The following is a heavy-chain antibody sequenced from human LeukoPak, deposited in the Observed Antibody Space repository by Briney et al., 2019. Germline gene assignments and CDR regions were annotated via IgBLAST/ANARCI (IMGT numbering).Heavy chain of an antibody. CDR2: IYSGGNT. D-gene: IGHD3-10*01. CDR3: ASGEWPQNY. V-gene: IGHV3-53*01. J-gene: IGHJ4*02. CDR1: GFTFSNKY. Sequence: GGSLRLSCAASGFTFSNKYMSWVRQAPGKGLEWVSLIYSGGNTYYADSVKGRFTISRDNSKNTLYLQMNSLRGEDTAVYYCASGEWPQNYWGQGTLVTVSS.